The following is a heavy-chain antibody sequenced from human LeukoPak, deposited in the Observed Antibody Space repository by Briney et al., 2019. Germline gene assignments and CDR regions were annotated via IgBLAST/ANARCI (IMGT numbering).Heavy chain of an antibody. CDR1: GFTFSNYW. D-gene: IGHD6-13*01. V-gene: IGHV3-7*01. J-gene: IGHJ4*02. Sequence: PGGSLRLSCAASGFTFSNYWMSWVRQAPGKGLEWVANIEPDGSEKYYVDSVKGRFTISRDNAKNSLYLQMNSLRAEDTAVYYCARGGIAGFDYWGQGTLVTVSS. CDR3: ARGGIAGFDY. CDR2: IEPDGSEK.